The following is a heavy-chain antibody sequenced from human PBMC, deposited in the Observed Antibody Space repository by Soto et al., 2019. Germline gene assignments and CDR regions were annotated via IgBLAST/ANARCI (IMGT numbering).Heavy chain of an antibody. J-gene: IGHJ4*02. Sequence: SETLSLTCAVYGGSFSGYYGSWIRQPPGKGLEWFGEINHSGSTNYNPSLKSRVTISVDTSKNQFSLKLSSVAAADTAVYYCARGRPTYYDFWSGYPAAYYFDYWGQGTLVTSPQ. V-gene: IGHV4-34*01. CDR1: GGSFSGYY. CDR3: ARGRPTYYDFWSGYPAAYYFDY. D-gene: IGHD3-3*01. CDR2: INHSGST.